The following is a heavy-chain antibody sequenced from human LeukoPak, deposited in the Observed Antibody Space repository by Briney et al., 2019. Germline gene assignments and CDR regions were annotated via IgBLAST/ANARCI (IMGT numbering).Heavy chain of an antibody. CDR1: EDTFTGYY. D-gene: IGHD2/OR15-2a*01. CDR3: ARDLWTALSASAP. V-gene: IGHV1-2*02. Sequence: ASVKVSCKTSEDTFTGYYIHWVRQAPGQGLEWMGWINPNSGDTNYPQKFQGRVTMTSDTSTSTAYMELSRLRSDDTAVYYCARDLWTALSASAPWGQGTLVTVSS. CDR2: INPNSGDT. J-gene: IGHJ5*02.